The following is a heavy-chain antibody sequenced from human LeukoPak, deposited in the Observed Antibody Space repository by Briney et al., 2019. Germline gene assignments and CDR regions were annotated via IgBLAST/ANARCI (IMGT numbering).Heavy chain of an antibody. V-gene: IGHV3-30*02. CDR1: GFTFSSYG. CDR2: IRYDGSNK. D-gene: IGHD1-26*01. Sequence: PGGSLRLSCAAPGFTFSSYGMHWVRQAPGKGLEWVAFIRYDGSNKYYADSVKGRFTISRDNSKNTLYLQMNSLRAEDTAVYYCAKDFKVWDGDYDGYWGQGTLVTVSS. J-gene: IGHJ4*02. CDR3: AKDFKVWDGDYDGY.